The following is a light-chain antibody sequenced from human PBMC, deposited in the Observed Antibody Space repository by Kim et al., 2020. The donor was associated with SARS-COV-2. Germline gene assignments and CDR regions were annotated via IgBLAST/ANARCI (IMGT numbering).Light chain of an antibody. Sequence: PGATVTLTCGSTTGSVTSGHYPYWFQQKPGQAPTTLIYETNNKHSWTPARFSGSLLGGKAALTLSGAQPEDEAEYYCLLSYTGARVFGGGTQLTVL. J-gene: IGLJ3*02. V-gene: IGLV7-46*01. CDR2: ETN. CDR1: TGSVTSGHY. CDR3: LLSYTGARV.